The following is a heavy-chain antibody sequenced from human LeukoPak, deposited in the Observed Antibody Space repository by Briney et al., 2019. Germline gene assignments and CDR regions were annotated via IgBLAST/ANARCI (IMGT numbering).Heavy chain of an antibody. CDR3: AYSSAYQQH. D-gene: IGHD3-22*01. CDR2: INHGGST. Sequence: PSETLSLTCALYGGSFSSFYWSWIRQPPGKGLEWIGEINHGGSTNYNPSLKSRVTISVDTCKNQFSLKLDSVTAADTAVYYCAYSSAYQQHWGQGTLVTVSS. V-gene: IGHV4-34*01. CDR1: GGSFSSFY. J-gene: IGHJ1*01.